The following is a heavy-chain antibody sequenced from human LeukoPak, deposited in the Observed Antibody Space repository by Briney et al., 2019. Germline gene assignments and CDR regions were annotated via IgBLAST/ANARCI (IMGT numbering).Heavy chain of an antibody. CDR3: ARVMMVYAPDWFDP. D-gene: IGHD2-8*01. CDR1: GYTFTGYY. CDR2: INPNSGGT. Sequence: ASVNVSCKASGYTFTGYYMHWVRQAPGQGLEWMGWINPNSGGTNYAQKFQGRVTMTRDTSISTAYMELSRLRSDDTAVYYCARVMMVYAPDWFDPWGQGTLVTVSS. J-gene: IGHJ5*02. V-gene: IGHV1-2*02.